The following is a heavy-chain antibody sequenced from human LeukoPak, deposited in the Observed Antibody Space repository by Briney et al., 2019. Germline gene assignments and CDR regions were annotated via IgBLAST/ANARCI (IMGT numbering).Heavy chain of an antibody. CDR3: ARGRDSSPRDAFDI. J-gene: IGHJ3*02. CDR1: GYTLTGYY. D-gene: IGHD3-22*01. CDR2: INPNSGGT. Sequence: ASVKVSCKASGYTLTGYYMHWVRQAPGQGLEWMGWINPNSGGTNYAQKFQGRVTMTRDTSISTAYMELSRLRSDDTAVYYCARGRDSSPRDAFDIWGQGTMVTVSS. V-gene: IGHV1-2*02.